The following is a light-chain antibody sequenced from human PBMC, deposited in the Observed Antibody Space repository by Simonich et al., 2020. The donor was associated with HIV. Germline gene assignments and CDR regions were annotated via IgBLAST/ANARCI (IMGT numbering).Light chain of an antibody. CDR2: WAA. Sequence: DIGMTQSPDSLAVSLGERATINCKSSQSLLYNSNNKNYVAWYQKKPGQTPKLLIYWAATRESVVPDRFSGSGSGTDFTLTISSLQAEDVAVYYGQQYYSPPLAFGGGTKVEIK. J-gene: IGKJ4*01. V-gene: IGKV4-1*01. CDR1: QSLLYNSNNKNY. CDR3: QQYYSPPLA.